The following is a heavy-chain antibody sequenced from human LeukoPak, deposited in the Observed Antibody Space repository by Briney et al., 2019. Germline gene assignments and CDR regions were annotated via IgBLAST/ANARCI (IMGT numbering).Heavy chain of an antibody. Sequence: GGSLRLSCAASGFTFSNYAMHWVRQAPGKGLEYVSAISSNGGSTYYANSVKGRFTISRDNAKNSLYLQMNSLRAEDTAVYYCTRDPRRLDYWGQGTLVTVSS. J-gene: IGHJ4*02. CDR3: TRDPRRLDY. CDR1: GFTFSNYA. CDR2: ISSNGGST. V-gene: IGHV3-64*01.